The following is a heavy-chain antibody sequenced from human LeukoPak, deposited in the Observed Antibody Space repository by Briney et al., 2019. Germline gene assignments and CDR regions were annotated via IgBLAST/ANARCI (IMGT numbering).Heavy chain of an antibody. D-gene: IGHD3-3*01. CDR3: AKWDYDFWSGYRTNDY. CDR1: GYSISSGYY. V-gene: IGHV4-38-2*02. J-gene: IGHJ4*02. CDR2: INHSGST. Sequence: PSETLSLTCTVSGYSISSGYYWSWIRQPPGKGLEWIGEINHSGSTNYNPSLKSRVTISVDTSKNQFSLKLSSVTAADTAVYYCAKWDYDFWSGYRTNDYWGQGTLVTVSS.